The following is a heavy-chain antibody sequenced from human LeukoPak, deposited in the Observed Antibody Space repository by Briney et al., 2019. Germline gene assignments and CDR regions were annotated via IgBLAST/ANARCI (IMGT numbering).Heavy chain of an antibody. V-gene: IGHV1-69*13. J-gene: IGHJ3*02. CDR1: GGTFSSYA. D-gene: IGHD6-13*01. CDR2: IIPIFGTA. Sequence: ASVKVSCKASGGTFSSYAISWVRPAPGQGLEWMGGIIPIFGTANYAQKFQGRVTITADESTSTAYMELSSLRSEDTAVYYCARVYSSSWNNDNAFDIWGQGTMVTVSS. CDR3: ARVYSSSWNNDNAFDI.